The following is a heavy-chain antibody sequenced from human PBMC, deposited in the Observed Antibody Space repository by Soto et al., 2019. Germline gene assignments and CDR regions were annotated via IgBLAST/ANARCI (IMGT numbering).Heavy chain of an antibody. J-gene: IGHJ6*03. CDR2: INDSGNI. CDR3: ARDLILWFGDLSRRGGYYYYMDV. CDR1: GGSFSGYQ. D-gene: IGHD3-10*01. Sequence: QVQLQQWGAGLLKPSETLSLTCAVYGGSFSGYQWSWIRQTPGKGLEWIGEINDSGNINFNPSLKSRVTILLDTPKKQISLKLSSVTAADSAVYYCARDLILWFGDLSRRGGYYYYMDVWGKGTTVTVSS. V-gene: IGHV4-34*01.